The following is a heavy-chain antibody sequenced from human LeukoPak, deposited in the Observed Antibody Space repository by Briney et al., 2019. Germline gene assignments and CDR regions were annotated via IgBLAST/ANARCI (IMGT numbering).Heavy chain of an antibody. CDR3: ARQLYASGTYYAPMDV. Sequence: PSETVSLTCTVYGGSISSSIYFWSWIRQPPGKGLEWIGGIHYSGSTYHDPSLKSRVAISIDTSKNQFSLKLSSVTAADTAVYYCARQLYASGTYYAPMDVWGKGTTVTISS. CDR2: IHYSGST. J-gene: IGHJ6*03. D-gene: IGHD3-10*01. CDR1: GGSISSSIYF. V-gene: IGHV4-39*01.